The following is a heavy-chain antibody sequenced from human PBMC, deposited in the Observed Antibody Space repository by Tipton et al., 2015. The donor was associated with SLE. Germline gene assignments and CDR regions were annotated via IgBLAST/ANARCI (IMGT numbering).Heavy chain of an antibody. CDR1: GFTFSSYA. CDR3: AKEGWFGELFH. CDR2: ISYDGSNK. D-gene: IGHD3-10*01. J-gene: IGHJ4*02. V-gene: IGHV3-30-3*01. Sequence: SLRLSCAASGFTFSSYAMHWVRQAPGKGLEWVAVISYDGSNKYYADSVKGRFTISRDNSKNTLYLQMNSLRAEDTAIYYCAKEGWFGELFHWGQGTLVTVSS.